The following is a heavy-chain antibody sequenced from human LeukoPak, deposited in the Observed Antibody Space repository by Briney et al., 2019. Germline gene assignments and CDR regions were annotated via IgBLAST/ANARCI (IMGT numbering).Heavy chain of an antibody. CDR2: TNPGETRL. Sequence: GGSLRLSCAASGFTFSSYAMSWVRQVPGKGPEWVSRTNPGETRLGSADSVKGRFTISRDNAKNTLYLQMNSLRVEDTAVYYCAREVGHGGLDHWGQGTLVTVSS. V-gene: IGHV3-74*01. CDR3: AREVGHGGLDH. CDR1: GFTFSSYA. J-gene: IGHJ4*02. D-gene: IGHD1-26*01.